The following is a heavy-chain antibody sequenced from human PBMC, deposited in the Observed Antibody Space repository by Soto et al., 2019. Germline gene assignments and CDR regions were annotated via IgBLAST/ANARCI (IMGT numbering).Heavy chain of an antibody. CDR3: ASHDSYDFWRGYLVGKDSVDL. V-gene: IGHV1-69*12. CDR2: IIPIFGTA. J-gene: IGHJ3*01. CDR1: GDTFRSYA. D-gene: IGHD3-3*01. Sequence: QVQLVQSGAEVKTPGSSVKVSCKATGDTFRSYAISWVRQAPGQGLAWRGGIIPIFGTANYAQKFPGRVTINAHESTSTAYLSLSRLRSEDTAVYSCASHDSYDFWRGYLVGKDSVDLWGHVKRVTFSS.